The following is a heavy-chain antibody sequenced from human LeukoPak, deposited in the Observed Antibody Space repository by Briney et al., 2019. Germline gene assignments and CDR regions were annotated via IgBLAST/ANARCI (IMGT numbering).Heavy chain of an antibody. V-gene: IGHV3-30*04. CDR1: GLTFSNYA. J-gene: IGHJ4*02. D-gene: IGHD6-19*01. Sequence: GGSLRLSCAASGLTFSNYAMHWVRQAPGKGLEWVAVLAHDGGDRYFADSVKGRFTISRDNSKNPLYLQMSSLRAEDTALYYCARVTPAVAGIDYWGQGTLVTVSS. CDR3: ARVTPAVAGIDY. CDR2: LAHDGGDR.